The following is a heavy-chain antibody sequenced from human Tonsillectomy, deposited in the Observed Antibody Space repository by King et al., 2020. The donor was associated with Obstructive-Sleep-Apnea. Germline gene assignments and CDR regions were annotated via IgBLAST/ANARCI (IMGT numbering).Heavy chain of an antibody. CDR2: IKSKTDGGTT. D-gene: IGHD3-22*01. CDR3: TTEAQYYDSSGYWYYYYGMDV. V-gene: IGHV3-15*01. Sequence: VQLVQSGGGLVKPGGSLRLSCAASGFTFSNAWMSWVRQAPGKGLEWVGRIKSKTDGGTTDYAAPVKGRFTISRDDSKNTLYLQMNSLKTEDTAVYYCTTEAQYYDSSGYWYYYYGMDVWGQGTTVTVSS. J-gene: IGHJ6*02. CDR1: GFTFSNAW.